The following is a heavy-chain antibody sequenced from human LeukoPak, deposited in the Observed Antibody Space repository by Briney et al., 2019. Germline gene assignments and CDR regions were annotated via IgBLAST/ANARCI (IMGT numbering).Heavy chain of an antibody. CDR2: IYYGGST. CDR1: GGSISGYY. Sequence: SETLSLTCTVSGGSISGYYWSWIRQSPGKGLEWLGYIYYGGSTNHNPSLKSRVTISVDTKNQFSLKLSSVTAADTAVYYCARVPSSFGSSSWYFDLWGRGTLVTVSS. V-gene: IGHV4-59*01. D-gene: IGHD3-10*01. J-gene: IGHJ2*01. CDR3: ARVPSSFGSSSWYFDL.